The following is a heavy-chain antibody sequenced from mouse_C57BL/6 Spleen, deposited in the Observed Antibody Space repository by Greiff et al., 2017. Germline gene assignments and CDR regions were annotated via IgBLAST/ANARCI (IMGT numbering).Heavy chain of an antibody. D-gene: IGHD2-3*01. CDR2: IRSKSNNYAT. CDR1: GFSFNTYA. J-gene: IGHJ4*01. Sequence: GGGLVQPKGSLKLSCAASGFSFNTYAMNWVRQAPGKGLEWVARIRSKSNNYATYYADSVKDRFTISRDDSESMLYLQMNNLKTEDTAMYYCVVYDGYSAYYAMDYWGQGTSVTVSS. CDR3: VVYDGYSAYYAMDY. V-gene: IGHV10-1*01.